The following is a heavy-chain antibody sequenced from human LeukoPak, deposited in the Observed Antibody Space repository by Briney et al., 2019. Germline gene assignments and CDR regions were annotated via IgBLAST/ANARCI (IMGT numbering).Heavy chain of an antibody. D-gene: IGHD2-2*02. J-gene: IGHJ4*02. CDR1: GYTFTSYA. CDR3: ARGPTPDIVVVPAAIFYDY. V-gene: IGHV1-3*01. Sequence: ASVKVSCKASGYTFTSYAMHWVRQAPGQRLEWMGWINAGNGNTKYSQKFQGRVTITRDTSASTAYMELSSLRSEDTAVYYCARGPTPDIVVVPAAIFYDYWGQGTLSPSPQ. CDR2: INAGNGNT.